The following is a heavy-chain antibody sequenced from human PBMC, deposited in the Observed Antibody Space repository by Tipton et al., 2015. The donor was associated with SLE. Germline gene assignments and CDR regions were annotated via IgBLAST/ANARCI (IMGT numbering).Heavy chain of an antibody. CDR2: LSYSGST. CDR3: ARIAIAPAMGEYYFDS. J-gene: IGHJ4*02. CDR1: GGSLSSYY. V-gene: IGHV4-59*08. Sequence: TLSLTCTVSGGSLSSYYWSWIRQSPEKGLEWIGYLSYSGSTNYNPSLESRVTISVDTSKNQFSLKLSSVTAADTAVYYCARIAIAPAMGEYYFDSWGQGTLVTVSS. D-gene: IGHD2-2*01.